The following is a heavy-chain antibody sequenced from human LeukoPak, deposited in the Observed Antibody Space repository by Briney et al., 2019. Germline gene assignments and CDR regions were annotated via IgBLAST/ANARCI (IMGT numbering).Heavy chain of an antibody. V-gene: IGHV1-2*02. Sequence: ASVKVSCKVSGYTLTELSMHWVRQAPGKGLEWMGWINPNSGGANYAQKFQGRVTMTRDTSISTAYMELSRLRSDDTAVYYCARDPRYCSGGSCYGYNWFDPWGQGTLVTVSS. CDR2: INPNSGGA. D-gene: IGHD2-15*01. CDR1: GYTLTELS. CDR3: ARDPRYCSGGSCYGYNWFDP. J-gene: IGHJ5*02.